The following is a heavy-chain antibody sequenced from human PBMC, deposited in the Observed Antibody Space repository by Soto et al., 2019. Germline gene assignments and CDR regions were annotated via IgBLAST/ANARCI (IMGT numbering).Heavy chain of an antibody. CDR1: GYTFTSYG. CDR3: ARDLNGGYSSSWSQFDY. Sequence: ASVKVSCKASGYTFTSYGISWVRQAPGQGLEWMGWISAYSGNTNYAQKLQGRVTMTTDTSTSTSYMELRSLRSDDTAVYYCARDLNGGYSSSWSQFDYWGQGTLVTVSS. V-gene: IGHV1-18*01. CDR2: ISAYSGNT. J-gene: IGHJ4*02. D-gene: IGHD6-13*01.